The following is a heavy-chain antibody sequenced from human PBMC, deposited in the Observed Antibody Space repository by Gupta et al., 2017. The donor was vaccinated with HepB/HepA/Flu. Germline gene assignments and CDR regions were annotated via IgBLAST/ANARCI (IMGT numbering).Heavy chain of an antibody. V-gene: IGHV4-31*03. J-gene: IGHJ4*02. CDR1: GGASIITNYY. CDR3: ARYNDNNDALDC. Sequence: QVQLHESGPGPVKPSQNLSISCSVPGGASIITNYYWSWIRQHPGKGLEWIGYIDYSGSAYYNPSLQSRITISVDTSKNQFSLKLTSVTAADTAVYYCARYNDNNDALDCWGQGNLVTVSS. CDR2: IDYSGSA. D-gene: IGHD1-1*01.